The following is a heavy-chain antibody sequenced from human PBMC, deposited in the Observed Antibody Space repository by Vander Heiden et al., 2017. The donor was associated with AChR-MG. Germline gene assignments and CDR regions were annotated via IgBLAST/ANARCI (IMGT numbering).Heavy chain of an antibody. J-gene: IGHJ6*02. V-gene: IGHV4-30-4*01. CDR1: GGSISRGDYY. CDR3: ARRYSSSWQDHGMDV. CDR2: IYYSGST. Sequence: QVQLQESGPGLVKPSQTLYLTCTVSGGSISRGDYYWSWIRQPPGKGLEWIGYIYYSGSTYYNPSLKSRVTISVDTSKNQFSLKLSSVTAADTAVYYCARRYSSSWQDHGMDVWGQGTTVTVSS. D-gene: IGHD6-13*01.